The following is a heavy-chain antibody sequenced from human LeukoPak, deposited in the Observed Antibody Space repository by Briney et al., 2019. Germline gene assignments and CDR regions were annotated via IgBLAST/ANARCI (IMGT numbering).Heavy chain of an antibody. CDR1: GGSISSYY. Sequence: PSETLSLTCTVSGGSISSYYWSWIRQPPGKGLEWIGYISYSGGTNYNPSLKSRVTISVDTSNNQFSLKLSSVTAADTAVYYCARASVVYYYMDVWGKGTTVTVSS. V-gene: IGHV4-59*01. CDR2: ISYSGGT. J-gene: IGHJ6*03. CDR3: ARASVVYYYMDV. D-gene: IGHD4-23*01.